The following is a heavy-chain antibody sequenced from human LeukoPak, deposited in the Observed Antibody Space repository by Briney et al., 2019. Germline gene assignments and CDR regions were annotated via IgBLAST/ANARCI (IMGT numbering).Heavy chain of an antibody. Sequence: PSETLSLTCAVYGGSFSGYYWSWIRQPPGKGLEWIGEINHSGSTNYNPSLKSRVTISVDTSKNQFSLKLNSVTAADTAVYYCARGKASSSWWRYNWFDPWGQGTLVTVSS. D-gene: IGHD6-13*01. V-gene: IGHV4-34*01. CDR2: INHSGST. CDR3: ARGKASSSWWRYNWFDP. CDR1: GGSFSGYY. J-gene: IGHJ5*02.